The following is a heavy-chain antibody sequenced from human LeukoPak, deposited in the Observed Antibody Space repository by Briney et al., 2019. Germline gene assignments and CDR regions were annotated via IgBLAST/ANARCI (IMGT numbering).Heavy chain of an antibody. Sequence: PGGSLRLSCAASGFTFSNYAMHWVRQAPGKGLEWVAVMSYDGSNKYYADSVKGRFTISRDNSKNTLYLQMNSLRTEDTAVYYCAKVHGGAAAAFDYWGQGTLVTVSS. J-gene: IGHJ4*02. CDR1: GFTFSNYA. V-gene: IGHV3-30*04. CDR3: AKVHGGAAAAFDY. D-gene: IGHD6-13*01. CDR2: MSYDGSNK.